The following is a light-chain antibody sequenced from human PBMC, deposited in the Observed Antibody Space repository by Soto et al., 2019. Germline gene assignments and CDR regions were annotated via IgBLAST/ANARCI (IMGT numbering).Light chain of an antibody. Sequence: IVLTQSPATLSLSPGERATLSCTASQRVTTTYIAWYQQKFGQAPRLLIYGASTRATGTPDRFTGGGFGTDFTLRTSRVEPDDFAVYYCQQYDSSFTFGGGTKVEMK. J-gene: IGKJ4*01. CDR3: QQYDSSFT. CDR2: GAS. CDR1: QRVTTTY. V-gene: IGKV3-20*01.